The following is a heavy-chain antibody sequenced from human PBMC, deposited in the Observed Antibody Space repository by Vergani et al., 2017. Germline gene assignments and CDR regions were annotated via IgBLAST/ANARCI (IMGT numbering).Heavy chain of an antibody. CDR1: GDSMNTYY. CDR2: IYDSGDT. Sequence: QVQLQESGPGLVKPSETLSLTCSVSGDSMNTYYWTWIRQPPGKGLEWMGYIYDSGDTKYNPSLKSRVNISLDTSKNQFSLNLYSVTAADTAVYYCARGALWWLRQIDSWVQGTLVTVSS. V-gene: IGHV4-59*01. CDR3: ARGALWWLRQIDS. D-gene: IGHD2-21*01. J-gene: IGHJ4*02.